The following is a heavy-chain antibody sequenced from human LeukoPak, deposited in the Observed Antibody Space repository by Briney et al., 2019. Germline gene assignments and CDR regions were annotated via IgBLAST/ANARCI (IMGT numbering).Heavy chain of an antibody. CDR3: AKESYYDKGFDY. CDR2: ISGTEGST. V-gene: IGHV3-23*01. J-gene: IGHJ4*02. CDR1: GFTFRNYA. Sequence: TGGSLRLSCTASGFTFRNYAMSWVRQAPGKGLEWVSAISGTEGSTNYADSVKGRFTISRDNSKNTLYLQMNSLRAEDTAVYYCAKESYYDKGFDYWGQGTLVTVSS. D-gene: IGHD3-22*01.